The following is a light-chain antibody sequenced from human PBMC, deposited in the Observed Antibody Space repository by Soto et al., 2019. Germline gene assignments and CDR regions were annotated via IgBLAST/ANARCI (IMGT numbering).Light chain of an antibody. Sequence: QSALTQPASVSGSPGQSITISCSGTSSNIGGYNIVSWYQQHPGKAPKVIIYEGVKRPSGVSDRFSGSTSGVTASLTISGLQAEDEAEYYCSSYVGATTYVFGSGTTVTVL. V-gene: IGLV2-23*01. J-gene: IGLJ1*01. CDR3: SSYVGATTYV. CDR1: SSNIGGYNI. CDR2: EGV.